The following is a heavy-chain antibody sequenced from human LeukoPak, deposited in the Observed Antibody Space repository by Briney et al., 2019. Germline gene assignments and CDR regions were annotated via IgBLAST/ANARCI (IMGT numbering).Heavy chain of an antibody. CDR1: GGTFSSYA. J-gene: IGHJ6*04. CDR2: IIPIFGTA. V-gene: IGHV1-69*06. Sequence: SVKVSCKASGGTFSSYAISWVRQAPGQGLEWMGGIIPIFGTANYAQKFQGRVTITADKSTSTAYMELSSLRSEDTAVYYCARGEQLRYFDSSLDYYYYYGMDVWGKGTTVTVSS. D-gene: IGHD3-9*01. CDR3: ARGEQLRYFDSSLDYYYYYGMDV.